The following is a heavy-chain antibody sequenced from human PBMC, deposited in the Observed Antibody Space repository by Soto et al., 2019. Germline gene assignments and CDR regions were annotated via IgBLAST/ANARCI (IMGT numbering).Heavy chain of an antibody. Sequence: QVQLVESGGGVVQPGRSLRLSCAASGFTFSNYGMHWVRQAPGKGLEWVALISSDGSNKYYADSVKGRFTISRDNSKNTLYLQMNSLRAEDTAVYYLAKDGYTYGSADFWGQGTLVTVSS. CDR3: AKDGYTYGSADF. CDR1: GFTFSNYG. J-gene: IGHJ4*02. V-gene: IGHV3-30*18. D-gene: IGHD5-18*01. CDR2: ISSDGSNK.